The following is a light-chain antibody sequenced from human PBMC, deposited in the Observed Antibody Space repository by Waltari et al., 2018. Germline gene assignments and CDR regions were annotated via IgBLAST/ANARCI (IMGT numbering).Light chain of an antibody. Sequence: QSVLTQQPSVSGAPGQRVTISCTGGSSHLRAGYEATWYQQLPGEAPKLLIYENSNRPSGVPDRISGSKSGTSASLAITGLQAEDEADYYCQSYDSSLGGSVFGGGTKVTVL. V-gene: IGLV1-40*01. CDR1: SSHLRAGYE. CDR2: ENS. J-gene: IGLJ2*01. CDR3: QSYDSSLGGSV.